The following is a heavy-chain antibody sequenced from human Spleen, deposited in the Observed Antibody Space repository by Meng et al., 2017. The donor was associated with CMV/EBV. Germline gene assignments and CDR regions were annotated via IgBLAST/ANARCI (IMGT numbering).Heavy chain of an antibody. D-gene: IGHD1-26*01. CDR1: GYSFTSYW. J-gene: IGHJ4*02. CDR2: IYPGDSDT. V-gene: IGHV5-51*01. CDR3: ARYIIVGATTFPADY. Sequence: GESLKISCKGSGYSFTSYWIGWVRQMPGKGLEWMGIIYPGDSDTRYSPSFQGQVTISADKSISTAYLQWSSLKASDTAMYYCARYIIVGATTFPADYWGQGTLVTVSS.